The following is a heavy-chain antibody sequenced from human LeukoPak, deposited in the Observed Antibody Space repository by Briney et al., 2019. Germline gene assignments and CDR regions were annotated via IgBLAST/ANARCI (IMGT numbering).Heavy chain of an antibody. J-gene: IGHJ4*02. V-gene: IGHV1-2*04. CDR2: INPNSGGT. CDR1: GYTFTGYY. Sequence: ASVKVSCKASGYTFTGYYMHWVRQAPGQGLEWMGWINPNSGGTNYAQKFQGWVTMTRDTSISTAYMELSRLRSDDTAVYYCARGNQSIMITFGGENFDYWGQGTLVTVSS. CDR3: ARGNQSIMITFGGENFDY. D-gene: IGHD3-16*01.